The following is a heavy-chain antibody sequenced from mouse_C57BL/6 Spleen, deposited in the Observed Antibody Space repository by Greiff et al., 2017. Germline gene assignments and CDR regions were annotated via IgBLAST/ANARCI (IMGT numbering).Heavy chain of an antibody. Sequence: QVQLQQPGTELVKPGASVKLSCKASGYTFTSYWMHWVKQRPGQGLEWIGNINPSNGGTNYNEKFKSKATLSVDKSSSTAYMQLSSLTSEDSAVYYCARRAITTVVGDYAMDYWGQGTSVTVSS. CDR3: ARRAITTVVGDYAMDY. J-gene: IGHJ4*01. V-gene: IGHV1-53*01. CDR1: GYTFTSYW. D-gene: IGHD1-1*01. CDR2: INPSNGGT.